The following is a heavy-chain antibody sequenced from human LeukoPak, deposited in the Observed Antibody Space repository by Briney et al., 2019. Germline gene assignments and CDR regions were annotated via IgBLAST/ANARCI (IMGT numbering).Heavy chain of an antibody. CDR3: ARESDMDMVRGVRTYYYYMDV. D-gene: IGHD3-10*01. CDR1: GFTFSSYE. Sequence: GGSLRLSCAASGFTFSSYEMNWVRQAPGEGLEWVSYISSSGSTIYYADSVKGRFTISRDNAKNSLYLQMNSLRAEDTAVYYCARESDMDMVRGVRTYYYYMDVWGKGTTVTVSS. CDR2: ISSSGSTI. J-gene: IGHJ6*03. V-gene: IGHV3-48*03.